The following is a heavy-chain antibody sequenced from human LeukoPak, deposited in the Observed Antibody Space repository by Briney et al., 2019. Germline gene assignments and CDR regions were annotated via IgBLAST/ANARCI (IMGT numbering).Heavy chain of an antibody. Sequence: PGGSLRLSCAASRFTFSDYYMSWIRQAPGKGLEWVSYISSSGSTIYYADSVKGRFTISRDNAKNSLYLQMNSLRAEDTAVYYCARDHRPLPPRSHSSSWDYTDYWGQGTLVTVSS. D-gene: IGHD6-13*01. CDR1: RFTFSDYY. CDR3: ARDHRPLPPRSHSSSWDYTDY. J-gene: IGHJ4*02. CDR2: ISSSGSTI. V-gene: IGHV3-11*04.